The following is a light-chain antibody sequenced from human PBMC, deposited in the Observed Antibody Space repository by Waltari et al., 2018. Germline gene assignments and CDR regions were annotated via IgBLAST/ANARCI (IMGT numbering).Light chain of an antibody. CDR3: RVWDTRRDHPV. Sequence: VLTQPPSESVAPGQPAHITCLGNNIGDKRVHWFRQKAGQAPVLVIYDDSDRPSGIPERFSGSNSGDTATLTISRVEAGDEAAYFCRVWDTRRDHPVFGGGTKLTVL. J-gene: IGLJ3*02. CDR1: NIGDKR. V-gene: IGLV3-21*02. CDR2: DDS.